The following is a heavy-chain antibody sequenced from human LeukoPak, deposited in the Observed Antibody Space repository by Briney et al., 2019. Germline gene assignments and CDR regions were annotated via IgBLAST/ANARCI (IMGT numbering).Heavy chain of an antibody. D-gene: IGHD2-15*01. CDR2: IFGSGGSA. J-gene: IGHJ4*02. V-gene: IGHV3-23*01. Sequence: GGSLRLSCAASGFTFGSYAMYWVRQAPGKGLEWVSGIFGSGGSAHYADSVKGRFTISRDNSKNTVYLQMDSLRVEDTAIYYCAKTTTGYSSGRYPAWPINYWGQGTLVTVSS. CDR3: AKTTTGYSSGRYPAWPINY. CDR1: GFTFGSYA.